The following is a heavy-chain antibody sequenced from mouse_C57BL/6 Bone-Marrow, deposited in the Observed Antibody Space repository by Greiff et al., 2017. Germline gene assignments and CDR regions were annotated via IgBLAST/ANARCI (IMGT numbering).Heavy chain of an antibody. Sequence: VQLQQSGAELVRPGASVKLSCTASGFNIKDDYMHWVKQRPEQGLEWIGWIDPENGDTEYASKFQGKATITADTSSNTAYLQRSSLTSEDTAVYYCTLGGFAYWGQGTLVTVSA. J-gene: IGHJ3*01. V-gene: IGHV14-4*01. D-gene: IGHD3-3*01. CDR2: IDPENGDT. CDR1: GFNIKDDY. CDR3: TLGGFAY.